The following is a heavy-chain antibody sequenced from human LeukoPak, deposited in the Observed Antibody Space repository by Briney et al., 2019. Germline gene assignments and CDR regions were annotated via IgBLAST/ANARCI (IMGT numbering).Heavy chain of an antibody. V-gene: IGHV1-8*01. CDR3: AKNYDFWSGYYYSMDV. CDR2: MNPNSGNT. J-gene: IGHJ6*02. D-gene: IGHD3-3*01. CDR1: GYTFTSYD. Sequence: ASVKVSCKASGYTFTSYDINWVRQATGQVLEWMGWMNPNSGNTGYAQKFQGRVTMTRNTSISTAYMELSSLRSEDTAVYYCAKNYDFWSGYYYSMDVWGQGTTVTVSS.